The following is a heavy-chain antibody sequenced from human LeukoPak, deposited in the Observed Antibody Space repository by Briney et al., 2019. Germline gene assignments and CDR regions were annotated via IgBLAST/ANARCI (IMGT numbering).Heavy chain of an antibody. CDR1: GGSISSYY. Sequence: PSETLSLTCTVSGGSISSYYWSWIRQPAGKGLEWIGRIYTSGSTNYNPSLKSRVTMSVDTSKNQFSLKLSSVTAADTAVYYCVRGQNDYYDSSGYYFYYYYYMDVWGKGTTVTVSS. CDR3: VRGQNDYYDSSGYYFYYYYYMDV. D-gene: IGHD3-22*01. J-gene: IGHJ6*03. V-gene: IGHV4-4*07. CDR2: IYTSGST.